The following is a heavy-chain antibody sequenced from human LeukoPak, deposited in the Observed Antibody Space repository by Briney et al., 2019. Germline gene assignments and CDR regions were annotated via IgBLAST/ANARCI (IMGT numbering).Heavy chain of an antibody. CDR3: AREIVLADFWSGYYTTSYYMDV. Sequence: SETPSLTCTVSGGSISSYYWSWIRQPPGKGLEWIGYIYYSGSTNYNPSLKSRVTISVDTSKNQFSLKLSSVTAADTAVYYCAREIVLADFWSGYYTTSYYMDVWGKGTMVTVSS. CDR2: IYYSGST. V-gene: IGHV4-59*01. J-gene: IGHJ6*03. CDR1: GGSISSYY. D-gene: IGHD3-3*01.